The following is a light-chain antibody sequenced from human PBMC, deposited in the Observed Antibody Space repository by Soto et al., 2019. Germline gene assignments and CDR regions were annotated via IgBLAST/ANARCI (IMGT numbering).Light chain of an antibody. CDR3: QSYDRSLSGHVV. V-gene: IGLV1-40*01. J-gene: IGLJ2*01. CDR1: SSNIGAGYD. Sequence: QSVLTQPPSVSGAPGQRVTLSCTGSSSNIGAGYDVHWYQQLPGTAPKLLIYGNSNRPSGVPDRFSGSKSGTSASLAITGLRAEDEADYYCQSYDRSLSGHVVFGGGTKLTVL. CDR2: GNS.